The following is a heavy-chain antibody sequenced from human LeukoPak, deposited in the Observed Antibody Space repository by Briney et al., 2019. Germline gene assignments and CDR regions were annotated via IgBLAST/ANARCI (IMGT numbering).Heavy chain of an antibody. V-gene: IGHV4-59*12. CDR3: ARERTGWFDP. J-gene: IGHJ5*02. CDR1: GDSISTYY. CDR2: IYYSGST. Sequence: SETLSLTCTVSGDSISTYYWSWIRQPPGKGLEWIGYIYYSGSTNYNPSLKSRVTISVDTSKNQFSLKLSSVTAADTAVYYCARERTGWFDPWGQGTLVTVSS.